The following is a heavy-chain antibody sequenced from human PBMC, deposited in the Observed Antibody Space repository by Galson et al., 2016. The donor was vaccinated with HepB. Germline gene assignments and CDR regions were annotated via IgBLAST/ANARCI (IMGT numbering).Heavy chain of an antibody. CDR2: IRFAGRSI. Sequence: SLRPSCASSGFTFTDYAMHWVRQAPAQGREWVTVIRFAGRSIYYAETVQGRFTISRDNSKGTLYLQMNSLRAEDTAVYYCAREGKGGRVDYYYYYYMDVWGKGTTVTVSS. D-gene: IGHD2-15*01. CDR3: AREGKGGRVDYYYYYYMDV. J-gene: IGHJ6*03. CDR1: GFTFTDYA. V-gene: IGHV3-33*01.